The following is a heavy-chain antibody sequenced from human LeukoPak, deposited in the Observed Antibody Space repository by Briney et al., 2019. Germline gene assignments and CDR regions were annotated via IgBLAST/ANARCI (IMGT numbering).Heavy chain of an antibody. D-gene: IGHD3-16*01. CDR1: GFSLSSSAGG. Sequence: SGPTLVKPTQTLTLTCTFSGFSLSSSAGGVGWMRQPPGKALEWLALIYCHDDKRYSPSLKSRPTITKDTSRNQVVLTMTNMDSVDTATYYCAHIRGGGNSGLFDYWGQGTLVTVSS. CDR3: AHIRGGGNSGLFDY. V-gene: IGHV2-5*01. CDR2: IYCHDDK. J-gene: IGHJ4*01.